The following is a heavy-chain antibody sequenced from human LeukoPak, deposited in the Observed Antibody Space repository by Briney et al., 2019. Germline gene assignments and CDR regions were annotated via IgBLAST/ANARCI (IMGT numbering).Heavy chain of an antibody. Sequence: PGGSLRLSCAASGFTFSSYWMSWVRQAPGKGLEWVSSISSSSSYIYYADSVKGRFTISRDNAKNSLYLQMNSLRAEDTAVYYCARDQALWFGELQFGGGQGTLVTVSS. J-gene: IGHJ4*02. D-gene: IGHD3-10*01. CDR2: ISSSSSYI. CDR3: ARDQALWFGELQFG. CDR1: GFTFSSYW. V-gene: IGHV3-21*01.